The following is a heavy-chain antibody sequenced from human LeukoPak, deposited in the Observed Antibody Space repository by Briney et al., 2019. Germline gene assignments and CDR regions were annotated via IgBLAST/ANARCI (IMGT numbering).Heavy chain of an antibody. J-gene: IGHJ4*02. D-gene: IGHD6-25*01. CDR3: TRVGYSSGFFEF. V-gene: IGHV3-33*01. CDR1: QFTFSAYG. Sequence: GGSLRLSCATSQFTFSAYGMHWVRRAPGKGLEWLASIWYDGTHEYYADSVKGRFIISRDSSRDTLYLHMHSLRAEDTAVYYCTRVGYSSGFFEFWGQGTLVTVSS. CDR2: IWYDGTHE.